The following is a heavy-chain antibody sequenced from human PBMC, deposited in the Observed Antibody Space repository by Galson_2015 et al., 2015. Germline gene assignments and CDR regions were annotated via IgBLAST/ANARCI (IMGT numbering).Heavy chain of an antibody. CDR3: ARDTYSGSGSYYNYYFDY. Sequence: SLRLSCAASGFTFSSYRMNWVRQAPGQGLEWVSYIRSSRSTKYYADSVKGRFTISRDNAKNSLYLQMNSLRDEDTAVYYCARDTYSGSGSYYNYYFDYWGQGTLVTVSS. D-gene: IGHD3-10*01. CDR2: IRSSRSTK. J-gene: IGHJ4*02. V-gene: IGHV3-48*02. CDR1: GFTFSSYR.